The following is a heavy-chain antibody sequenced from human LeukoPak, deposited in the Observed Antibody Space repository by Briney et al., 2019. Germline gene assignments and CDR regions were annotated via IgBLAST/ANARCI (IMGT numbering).Heavy chain of an antibody. CDR1: GFTVGSNY. Sequence: GGSLRLSCEASGFTVGSNYLSWVRQAPGKGLEWVSVLYSGGRTYYADSVKGRFTISRDNAKNTLYLQMHSLRAEDTAVYYCARNSDYGLRPQMDHWGQGTLVTVSS. V-gene: IGHV3-66*01. D-gene: IGHD4-17*01. CDR2: LYSGGRT. CDR3: ARNSDYGLRPQMDH. J-gene: IGHJ4*02.